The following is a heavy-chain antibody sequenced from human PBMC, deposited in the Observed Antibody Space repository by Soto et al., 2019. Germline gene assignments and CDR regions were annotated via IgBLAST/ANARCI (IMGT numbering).Heavy chain of an antibody. V-gene: IGHV4-4*07. CDR3: ARDLKGIAAAGSLYYYGMDV. J-gene: IGHJ6*02. D-gene: IGHD6-13*01. Sequence: LSLTCTVSGGSISSYYWSWIRQPAGKGLEWIGRIYTSGSTNYNPSLKSRVTMSVDTSKNQFSLKLSSVTAADTAVYYCARDLKGIAAAGSLYYYGMDVWGQGTTVTVSS. CDR2: IYTSGST. CDR1: GGSISSYY.